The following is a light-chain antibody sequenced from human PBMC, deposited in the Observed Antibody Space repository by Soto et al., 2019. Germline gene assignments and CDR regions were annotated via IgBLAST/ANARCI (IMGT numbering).Light chain of an antibody. CDR2: EGS. CDR1: SSDVGSYNL. Sequence: QSVLTQPASVSGSPGQSITISCTGTSSDVGSYNLVSWYQQHPGKAPKLMIYEGSKRPSGVSNRFSGSKSGNTASLTFSGLQAEDEADYYCCSYAGGSTFVFGTGTKLTVL. J-gene: IGLJ1*01. V-gene: IGLV2-23*01. CDR3: CSYAGGSTFV.